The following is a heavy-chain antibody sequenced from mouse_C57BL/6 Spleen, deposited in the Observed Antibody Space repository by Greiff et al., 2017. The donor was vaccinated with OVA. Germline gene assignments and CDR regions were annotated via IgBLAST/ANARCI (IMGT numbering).Heavy chain of an antibody. Sequence: VQLQQSGPELVKPGASVKISCKASGYTFTDYYMNWVKQSHGKSLEWIGDINPNNGGTSYNQKFKGKATLTVDKSSSTAYMELRSLTSEDSAVYYCARANWEAMDYWGQGTSVTVSS. CDR3: ARANWEAMDY. D-gene: IGHD4-1*01. V-gene: IGHV1-26*01. CDR1: GYTFTDYY. J-gene: IGHJ4*01. CDR2: INPNNGGT.